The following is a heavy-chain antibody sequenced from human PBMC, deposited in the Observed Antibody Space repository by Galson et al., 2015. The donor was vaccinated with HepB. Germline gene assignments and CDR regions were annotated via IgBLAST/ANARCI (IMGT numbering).Heavy chain of an antibody. J-gene: IGHJ4*02. CDR3: ASGYQVLLIDH. CDR1: GFTFSSYG. CDR2: IWYDGSNK. V-gene: IGHV3-33*01. Sequence: SLRLSCAASGFTFSSYGMRWVRQAPGKGLEWVAVIWYDGSNKYYRDSVKGRFTISRDNSENTLYLQMNSLRAEDTAVYYCASGYQVLLIDHWGQGTLVTVSA. D-gene: IGHD2/OR15-2a*01.